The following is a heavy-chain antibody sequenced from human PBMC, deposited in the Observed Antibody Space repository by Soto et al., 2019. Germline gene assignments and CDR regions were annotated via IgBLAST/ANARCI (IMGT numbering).Heavy chain of an antibody. CDR1: GYTFTGYY. D-gene: IGHD2-15*01. J-gene: IGHJ4*02. CDR2: INAGNGNT. V-gene: IGHV1-3*01. Sequence: ASVKVSCKASGYTFTGYYMHWVRQAPGQGLEWMGWINAGNGNTKYSRKFQGRVTITRDTSASTAYMELSSLRSEDTAVYYCARDLGGWPDYWGQGTLVTVSS. CDR3: ARDLGGWPDY.